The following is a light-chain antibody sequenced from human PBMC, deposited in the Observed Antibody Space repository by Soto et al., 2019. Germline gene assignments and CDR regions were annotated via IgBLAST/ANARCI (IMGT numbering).Light chain of an antibody. V-gene: IGKV3-15*01. Sequence: EIGMTQSPATLSVSPGERATLYCRASQSVSSNLAWYQQKPGQAPRLLIYGASTRATGIPARFSGSGSGTDFTLTISRLPSDDFVVDSCQHYNYRHLTFGQGTKVDIK. CDR2: GAS. CDR3: QHYNYRHLT. J-gene: IGKJ1*01. CDR1: QSVSSN.